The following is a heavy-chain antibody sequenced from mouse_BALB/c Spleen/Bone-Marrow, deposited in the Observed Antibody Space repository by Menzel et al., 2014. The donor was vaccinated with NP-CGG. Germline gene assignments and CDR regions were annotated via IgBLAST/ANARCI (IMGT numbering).Heavy chain of an antibody. J-gene: IGHJ3*01. D-gene: IGHD2-14*01. CDR2: INPSNGRT. CDR3: ARGGRYDERTWFAY. CDR1: GYTFTSYW. Sequence: QVQLQQSGAELVKPGASVKLSCKASGYTFTSYWMHWVKQRPGQGLEWIGEINPSNGRTNYNEEFKSKATLTVDKSSSTAYMQRSSLTSEDAAVYYCARGGRYDERTWFAYWGQGTLVTVSA. V-gene: IGHV1S81*02.